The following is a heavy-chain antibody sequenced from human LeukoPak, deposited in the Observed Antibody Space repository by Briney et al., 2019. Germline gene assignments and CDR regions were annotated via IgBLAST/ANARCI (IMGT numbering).Heavy chain of an antibody. D-gene: IGHD6-6*01. J-gene: IGHJ4*02. Sequence: GGSLRLSCAASGFTFSSYAMHWVRQAPGKGLEWVAVISYDGSNKYYADSVKGRFTISRDNSKNTLYLQMNSLRAEDTAVYYCARALWYSSSTFDYWGQGTLVTVSS. CDR2: ISYDGSNK. CDR3: ARALWYSSSTFDY. CDR1: GFTFSSYA. V-gene: IGHV3-30*01.